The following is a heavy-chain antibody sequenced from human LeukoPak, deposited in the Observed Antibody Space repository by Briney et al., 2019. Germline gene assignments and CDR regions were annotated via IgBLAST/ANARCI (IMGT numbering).Heavy chain of an antibody. J-gene: IGHJ6*02. D-gene: IGHD3-16*01. V-gene: IGHV4-59*08. CDR2: IFNSATT. CDR3: ASSSRDPYYGRDV. Sequence: SETLSLTCTFSGASIATYFWSWIRQPPGKGLEWMGYIFNSATTKYTPSLKTRVTISVDTSKNQFSLKLSSVTAADTAVYYCASSSRDPYYGRDVWGQGTTVIVSS. CDR1: GASIATYF.